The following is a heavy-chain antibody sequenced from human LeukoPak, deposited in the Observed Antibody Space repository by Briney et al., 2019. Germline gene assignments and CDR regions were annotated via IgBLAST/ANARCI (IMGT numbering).Heavy chain of an antibody. CDR1: GFTFRSYA. J-gene: IGHJ4*02. V-gene: IGHV3-74*01. CDR2: INSDGSST. D-gene: IGHD2-21*02. Sequence: GGSLRLSCAASGFTFRSYAMHWVRQAPGKGLVWVSRINSDGSSTSYADSVKGRFTISRDNAKNTLYLQMNSLRAEDTAVYYCAREFLYCGGDCYYDYWGQGTLVTVSS. CDR3: AREFLYCGGDCYYDY.